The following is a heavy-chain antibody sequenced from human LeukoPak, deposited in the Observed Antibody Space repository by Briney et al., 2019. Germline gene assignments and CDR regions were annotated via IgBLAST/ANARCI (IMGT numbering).Heavy chain of an antibody. CDR1: GGTFSSYA. CDR3: ARKPKGYDFWSGYYDY. Sequence: SVKVSCKASGGTFSSYAISWVRQAPGQGLEWMGGIIPIFGTANYAQKFQGRVTITTDESTSTAYMELSSLRSEDTAVYYCARKPKGYDFWSGYYDYWGRGTLVTVSS. J-gene: IGHJ4*02. CDR2: IIPIFGTA. V-gene: IGHV1-69*05. D-gene: IGHD3-3*01.